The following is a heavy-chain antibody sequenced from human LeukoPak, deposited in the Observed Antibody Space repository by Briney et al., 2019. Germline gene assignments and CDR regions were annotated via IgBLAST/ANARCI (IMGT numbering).Heavy chain of an antibody. Sequence: GGSLRLSCAAPGFTFSSNYMSWVRQAPGKGLEWVSVIYSGGSTYYADSVKGRFTISRDNSKNTLYLQMNSLRAEDTAVYYCARVGSGWLTFDYWGQGTLVTVSS. CDR1: GFTFSSNY. V-gene: IGHV3-53*01. J-gene: IGHJ4*02. D-gene: IGHD6-19*01. CDR2: IYSGGST. CDR3: ARVGSGWLTFDY.